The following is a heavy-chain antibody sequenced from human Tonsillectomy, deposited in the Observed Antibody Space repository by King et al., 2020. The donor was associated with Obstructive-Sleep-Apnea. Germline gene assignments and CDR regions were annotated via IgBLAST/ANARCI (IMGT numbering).Heavy chain of an antibody. J-gene: IGHJ2*01. CDR2: IYPGDSNP. CDR3: ARGPSYHHWYFNL. CDR1: GYSFTSYW. Sequence: QLVQSGAEVIKPGESLKISCKGSGYSFTSYWIGWLRQMPGKGLEWMGIIYPGDSNPRYSPSFQAKVTISADKSINTAYLQWSSLKASDTAMYYCARGPSYHHWYFNLWGRGTLVTVSS. V-gene: IGHV5-51*01.